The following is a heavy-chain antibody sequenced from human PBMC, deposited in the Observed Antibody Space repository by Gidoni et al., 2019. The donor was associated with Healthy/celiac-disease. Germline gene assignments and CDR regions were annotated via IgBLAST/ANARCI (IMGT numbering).Heavy chain of an antibody. CDR3: AKWLEDFGVVIIGAFDI. V-gene: IGHV3-23*01. CDR1: GFTFSSYA. CDR2: ISGSGGST. J-gene: IGHJ3*02. Sequence: EVQLLESGGGLVQPGGSLRLSCAASGFTFSSYAMRWVRQAPGTGLEWVSAISGSGGSTYYADSVKGRFTISRDNSKNTLYLQMNSLRAEDTAVYYCAKWLEDFGVVIIGAFDIWGQGTMVTVSS. D-gene: IGHD3-3*01.